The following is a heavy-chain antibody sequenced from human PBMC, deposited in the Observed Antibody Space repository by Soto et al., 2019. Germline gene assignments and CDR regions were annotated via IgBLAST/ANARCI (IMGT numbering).Heavy chain of an antibody. V-gene: IGHV3-33*01. CDR2: IWYDGSNK. CDR1: GFTFSSYG. J-gene: IGHJ5*02. CDR3: ARDEGDSSSWFNWFDP. D-gene: IGHD6-13*01. Sequence: QVQLVESGGGVVQPGRSLRLSCAASGFTFSSYGMHWVRQAPGKGLEWVAVIWYDGSNKYYADSVKGRFTISRDNSKNTLYLQMNSLRAEDTAVYYCARDEGDSSSWFNWFDPWGQGTLVTVSS.